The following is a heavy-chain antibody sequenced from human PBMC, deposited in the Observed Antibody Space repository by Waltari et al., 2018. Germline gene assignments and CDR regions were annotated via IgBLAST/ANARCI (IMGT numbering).Heavy chain of an antibody. Sequence: QLVESGGGLVQPGGSLRLYCVASGFRFRSYWISWVRQAPGKGLEWVANIKEDGREKYYMDPVKGRFTISRDNAKNSVYLQMNSLRAEDTATYYCSGRIFDIWGQGTMVTVSS. CDR1: GFRFRSYW. CDR2: IKEDGREK. J-gene: IGHJ3*02. CDR3: SGRIFDI. V-gene: IGHV3-7*01.